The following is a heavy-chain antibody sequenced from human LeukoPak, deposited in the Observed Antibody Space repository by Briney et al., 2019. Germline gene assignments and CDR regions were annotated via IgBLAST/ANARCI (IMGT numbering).Heavy chain of an antibody. CDR2: IYSTGTT. CDR3: ASYSYYYDSSGYFDY. V-gene: IGHV4-39*01. CDR1: GGSIRNSSFY. D-gene: IGHD3-22*01. Sequence: PSETLSLTCAVSGGSIRNSSFYWGWIRQPPGKGLERIASIYSTGTTYYNPSIKSRITIFVDTSKNQVSLKLSSVTAADTAVYYCASYSYYYDSSGYFDYWGQGTLVTVSS. J-gene: IGHJ4*02.